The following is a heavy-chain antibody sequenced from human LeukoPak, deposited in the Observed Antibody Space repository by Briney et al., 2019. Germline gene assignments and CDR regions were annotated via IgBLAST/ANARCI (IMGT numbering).Heavy chain of an antibody. CDR3: AKDTTTHTVTTHYFDY. J-gene: IGHJ4*02. D-gene: IGHD4-17*01. CDR1: GFTFSSYS. Sequence: GGSLRLSCAASGFTFSSYSMNWVRQAPGKGLEWVSCISSSSSTIYYADSVKGRFTISRDNSKNTLFLQMNSLRAEDTAVYYCAKDTTTHTVTTHYFDYWGQGSLVTVSS. CDR2: ISSSSSTI. V-gene: IGHV3-48*01.